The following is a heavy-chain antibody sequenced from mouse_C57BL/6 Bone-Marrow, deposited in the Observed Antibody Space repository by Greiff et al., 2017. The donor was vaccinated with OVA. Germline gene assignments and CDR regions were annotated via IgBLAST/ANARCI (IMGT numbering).Heavy chain of an antibody. Sequence: QVQLKQPGAELVMPWASVKLSCKASGYTFTSYWMHWVKQRPGQGLEWIGEIDPSDSSNNYYQKFTGQSTLTVDKSSSTAYMQLSSLTTEDSAVYYCAKESYMYFDYWGQGTTLTVSS. CDR1: GYTFTSYW. D-gene: IGHD2-12*01. CDR2: IDPSDSSN. CDR3: AKESYMYFDY. J-gene: IGHJ2*01. V-gene: IGHV1-69*01.